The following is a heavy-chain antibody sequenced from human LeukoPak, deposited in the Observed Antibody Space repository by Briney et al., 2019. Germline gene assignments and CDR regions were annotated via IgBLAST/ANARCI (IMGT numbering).Heavy chain of an antibody. CDR1: GGSISSGSYY. D-gene: IGHD6-19*01. V-gene: IGHV4-61*02. CDR3: AREFSSGYRDFDY. J-gene: IGHJ4*02. Sequence: PSETLSLTCTVSGGSISSGSYYWSWIRQPAGKGLEWIGRIYTSGSTNHNPSLKSRVTISVDTSKNQFSLKLSSVTAADTAVYYCAREFSSGYRDFDYWGQGTLVTVSS. CDR2: IYTSGST.